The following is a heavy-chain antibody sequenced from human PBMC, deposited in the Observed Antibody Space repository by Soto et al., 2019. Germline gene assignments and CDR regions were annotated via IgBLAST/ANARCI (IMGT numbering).Heavy chain of an antibody. D-gene: IGHD3-9*01. CDR2: IIPIFGTA. J-gene: IGHJ6*02. CDR3: ARDTSYDILNGYTSGMDV. V-gene: IGHV1-69*13. Sequence: ASVKVSCKASGGTFSSYAISWVRQAPGQGLEWMGGIIPIFGTANYAQKFQGRVTITADESTRTDYMELRRLRSEDTAVYSCARDTSYDILNGYTSGMDVWGQGTPVTVSS. CDR1: GGTFSSYA.